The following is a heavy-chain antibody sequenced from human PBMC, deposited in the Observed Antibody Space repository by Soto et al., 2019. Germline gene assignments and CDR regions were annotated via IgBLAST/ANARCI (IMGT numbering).Heavy chain of an antibody. V-gene: IGHV5-10-1*01. J-gene: IGHJ6*02. CDR1: GYSFTSYW. D-gene: IGHD2-2*01. CDR3: ARQLIGYCSSTSCPNHYGMDV. Sequence: GESLKISCKGSGYSFTSYWISWVRQMPGKGLEWMGRIDPSDSYTNYSTSFQGHVTTSADKSISTAYLQWSSLKASDTAVYYCARQLIGYCSSTSCPNHYGMDVWGQGTTVTVSS. CDR2: IDPSDSYT.